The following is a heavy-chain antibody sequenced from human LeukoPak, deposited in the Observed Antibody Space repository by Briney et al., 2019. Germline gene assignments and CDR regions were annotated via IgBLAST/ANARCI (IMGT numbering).Heavy chain of an antibody. J-gene: IGHJ4*02. D-gene: IGHD1-26*01. CDR3: ASGIRAFDN. V-gene: IGHV3-7*01. CDR1: GFTFRSDW. CDR2: INQNGNVK. Sequence: PGGSLRLSCAASGFTFRSDWMNWVRQAPGKGLEWVATINQNGNVKYYVDSVKGRCTISRDNFKNTLYLQMNSLRGEDTAVYYCASGIRAFDNWGQGTLVTVSA.